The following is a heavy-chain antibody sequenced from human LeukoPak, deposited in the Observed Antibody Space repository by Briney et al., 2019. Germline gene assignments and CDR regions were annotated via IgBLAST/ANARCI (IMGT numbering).Heavy chain of an antibody. CDR1: GGTFSSYA. CDR3: ARPLREYYYGMDV. J-gene: IGHJ6*02. D-gene: IGHD1-26*01. CDR2: IIPILGIA. V-gene: IGHV1-69*04. Sequence: ASVKVSCKASGGTFSSYAISWVRQAPGQGLEWMGRIIPILGIANYAQKFQGRVTITADKSTSTAYIELSSLRSEDTAVYYCARPLREYYYGMDVWGQGTTVTVSS.